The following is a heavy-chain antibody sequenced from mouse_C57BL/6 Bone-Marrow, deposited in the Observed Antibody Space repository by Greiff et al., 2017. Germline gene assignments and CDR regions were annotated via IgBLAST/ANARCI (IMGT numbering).Heavy chain of an antibody. J-gene: IGHJ3*01. CDR2: IYPGSGST. CDR3: AIYGSSSPWFAY. V-gene: IGHV1-55*01. Sequence: QVQLKQPGAELVKPGASVKMSCKASGYTFTSYWITWVKQRPGQGLEWIGDIYPGSGSTNYNEKFKSKATLTVDTSSSTAYMQLSSLTSEDSAVYYCAIYGSSSPWFAYWGQGTLVTVSA. D-gene: IGHD1-1*01. CDR1: GYTFTSYW.